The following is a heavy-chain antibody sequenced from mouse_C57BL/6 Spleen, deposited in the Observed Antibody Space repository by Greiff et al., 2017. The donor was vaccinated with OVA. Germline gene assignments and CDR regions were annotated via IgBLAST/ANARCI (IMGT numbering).Heavy chain of an antibody. CDR2: ISSGGVYI. J-gene: IGHJ3*01. D-gene: IGHD1-3*01. Sequence: EVMLVESGAGLVKPGGSLKLSCAASGFTFSSYAMSWVRQTPEKRLEWVAHISSGGVYIYYADTVKGRFPISRVNARNTLYLQISSVMSEDTAMYYYTRDRGKDWGQGTLVTVSA. V-gene: IGHV5-9-1*02. CDR3: TRDRGKD. CDR1: GFTFSSYA.